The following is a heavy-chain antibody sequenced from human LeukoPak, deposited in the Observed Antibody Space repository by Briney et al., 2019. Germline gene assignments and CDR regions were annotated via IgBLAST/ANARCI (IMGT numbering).Heavy chain of an antibody. Sequence: PGGSLRLSCAASGFIFSSYGMHWVRQAPGKGLEWVSAISGSGGSTYYADSVKGRFTISRDNSKNTLYLQMNSLRAEDTAVYYCAKDYSDSSGYFRVPHVFDFWGQGTLVTVSS. V-gene: IGHV3-23*01. CDR3: AKDYSDSSGYFRVPHVFDF. CDR1: GFIFSSYG. J-gene: IGHJ4*02. D-gene: IGHD3-22*01. CDR2: ISGSGGST.